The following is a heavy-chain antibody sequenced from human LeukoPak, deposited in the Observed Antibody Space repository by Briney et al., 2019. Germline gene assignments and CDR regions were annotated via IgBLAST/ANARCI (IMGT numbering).Heavy chain of an antibody. CDR1: GYTFTGYY. J-gene: IGHJ5*02. CDR2: INPNSGGT. Sequence: GASVKVSCKASGYTFTGYYMHWVRQAPGQGLEWMGWINPNSGGTNYAQKFQGRVTMTRDTSISTAYMELSRLRSDDTAVYYCARDRVVVAATGGFNWFDPWGQGTLVTVSS. V-gene: IGHV1-2*02. D-gene: IGHD2-15*01. CDR3: ARDRVVVAATGGFNWFDP.